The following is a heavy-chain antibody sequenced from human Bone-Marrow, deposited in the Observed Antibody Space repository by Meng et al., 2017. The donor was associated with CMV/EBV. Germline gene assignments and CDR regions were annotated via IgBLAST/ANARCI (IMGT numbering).Heavy chain of an antibody. CDR1: GASISSYY. Sequence: SETLSLTCTVSGASISSYYWTWIRQPPGKGLEWIGYIYYSGSTNYNPSLKSRVTISVDTSKNQFSLKLSSVTAADTAVYYCAREAAHAVGFDYWGEATLAASSS. D-gene: IGHD6-6*01. J-gene: IGHJ4*02. V-gene: IGHV4-59*01. CDR2: IYYSGST. CDR3: AREAAHAVGFDY.